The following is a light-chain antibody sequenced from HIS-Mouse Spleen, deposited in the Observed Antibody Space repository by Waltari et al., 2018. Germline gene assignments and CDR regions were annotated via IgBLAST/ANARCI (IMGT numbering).Light chain of an antibody. CDR3: YSTDSSGNHRV. CDR1: ALPKKY. CDR2: EDS. J-gene: IGLJ2*01. Sequence: SYELTQPPSVSVSPGQTARLTCAGDALPKKYEYWYQQKSGQAPVLVIYEDSKRPSGIPERFSGSSSGTMATLTISGAQVEDEADYYCYSTDSSGNHRVFGGGTKLTVL. V-gene: IGLV3-10*01.